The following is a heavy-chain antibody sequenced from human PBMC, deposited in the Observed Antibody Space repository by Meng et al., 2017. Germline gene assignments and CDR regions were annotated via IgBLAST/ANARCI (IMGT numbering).Heavy chain of an antibody. D-gene: IGHD1-7*01. CDR1: GFTFSSYA. J-gene: IGHJ4*02. CDR3: AREVRNYDDY. V-gene: IGHV3-30*01. CDR2: ISYDGSNK. Sequence: GESLKISCAASGFTFSSYAMHWVRQAPGKGLEWVADISYDGSNKYYADSVKGRFTISRDNSKNTLYLQMNSLRAEDTAVYYCAREVRNYDDYWGQGTLVTVSS.